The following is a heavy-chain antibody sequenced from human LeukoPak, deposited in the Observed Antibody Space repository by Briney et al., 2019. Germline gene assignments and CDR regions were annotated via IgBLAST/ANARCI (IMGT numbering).Heavy chain of an antibody. CDR2: IYYSGST. CDR3: ARDAYDWYAFDI. J-gene: IGHJ3*02. Sequence: SETLSLTCTVSGGSISSYYWSWIRQPPGKGLEWIGYIYYSGSTNYNPSLKSRGTISVDTSKNQFSLKLSSVTAADTAVYYCARDAYDWYAFDIWGQGTMVTVSS. CDR1: GGSISSYY. D-gene: IGHD3-3*01. V-gene: IGHV4-59*01.